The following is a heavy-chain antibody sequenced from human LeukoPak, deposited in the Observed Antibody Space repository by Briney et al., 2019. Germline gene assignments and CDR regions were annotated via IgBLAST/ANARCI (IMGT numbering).Heavy chain of an antibody. CDR2: IYSDGST. CDR1: GFTVHSNY. J-gene: IGHJ4*02. CDR3: ARDLAAGGTYPHY. Sequence: GGSLRLSCAASGFTVHSNYMSLVRQAPGKGPEWVSVIYSDGSTYYADSVKGRFTISRDTSKNTLYLQMNSLRTEDTAVYYCARDLAAGGTYPHYWGQGTLVSVSS. V-gene: IGHV3-53*01. D-gene: IGHD6-13*01.